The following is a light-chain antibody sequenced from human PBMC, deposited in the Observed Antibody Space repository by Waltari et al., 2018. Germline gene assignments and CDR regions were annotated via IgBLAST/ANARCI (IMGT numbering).Light chain of an antibody. CDR3: QQYNIWPPVT. Sequence: EIVMTQSPATLSVSPGERVTLSCRASQSVRSNLAWYQQKPGQPHRLLIYGASTRATGSPARFSGSGSGTEFTLTISSLQSEDFAGYYCQQYNIWPPVTFGQGTRLEI. V-gene: IGKV3-15*01. CDR2: GAS. CDR1: QSVRSN. J-gene: IGKJ5*01.